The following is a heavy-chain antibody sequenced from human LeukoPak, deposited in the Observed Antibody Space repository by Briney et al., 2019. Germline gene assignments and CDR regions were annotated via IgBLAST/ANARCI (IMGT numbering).Heavy chain of an antibody. Sequence: SVTDTFKSTGYTLTDYYLEWVRQAPGQGLDWVGWLNPNRGDTQFARQFQGRVTMTRDTSINTAYMDLSSLTSDDTAVYYCARAAECGGDCLVFWGQGTLLTVS. CDR2: LNPNRGDT. J-gene: IGHJ4*02. D-gene: IGHD2-21*01. CDR1: GYTLTDYY. CDR3: ARAAECGGDCLVF. V-gene: IGHV1-2*02.